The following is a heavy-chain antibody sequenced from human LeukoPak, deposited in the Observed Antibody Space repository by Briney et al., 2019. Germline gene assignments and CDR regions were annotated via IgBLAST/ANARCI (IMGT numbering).Heavy chain of an antibody. V-gene: IGHV4-59*01. D-gene: IGHD6-19*01. CDR1: GGSISSYY. CDR3: ARQWLVYNWFDP. CDR2: IYYSGST. J-gene: IGHJ5*02. Sequence: PSETLSLTCTVSGGSISSYYWSWIRQPPGKGLERIGYIYYSGSTNYNPSLKSRVTISVDTSKNQFSLKLSSVTAADTAVYYCARQWLVYNWFDPWGQGTLVTVSS.